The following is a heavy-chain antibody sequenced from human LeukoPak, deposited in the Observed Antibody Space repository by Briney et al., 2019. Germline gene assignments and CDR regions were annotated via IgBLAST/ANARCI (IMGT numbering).Heavy chain of an antibody. CDR3: ARDLDSSSWYILWFDP. Sequence: GGSLRLSCAASGFIFSNYAMHWVRQAPGKGLEWVAVISYDGSNKYYADSVTGRFTISRDNSKNTLFLQMNSLRAEDTAVYYRARDLDSSSWYILWFDPWGQGTLVTVSS. J-gene: IGHJ5*02. CDR1: GFIFSNYA. CDR2: ISYDGSNK. V-gene: IGHV3-30-3*01. D-gene: IGHD6-13*01.